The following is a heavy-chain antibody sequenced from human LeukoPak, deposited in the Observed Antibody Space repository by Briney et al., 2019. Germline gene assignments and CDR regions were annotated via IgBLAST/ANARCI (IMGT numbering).Heavy chain of an antibody. V-gene: IGHV4-59*11. CDR3: ARNKEMAATTTGNFYYYMDV. CDR1: GGSISSHY. CDR2: IYYSGST. J-gene: IGHJ6*03. D-gene: IGHD5-24*01. Sequence: SETLSLTCTVSGGSISSHYWSWIRQPPGKGLEWIGYIYYSGSTNYNPSLKRRIDMSVETSKKQFSLKLSSVTAADTAVYYCARNKEMAATTTGNFYYYMDVWGKGTTVTVSS.